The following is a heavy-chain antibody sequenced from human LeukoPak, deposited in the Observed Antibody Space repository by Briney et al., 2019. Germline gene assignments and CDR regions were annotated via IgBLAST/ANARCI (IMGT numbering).Heavy chain of an antibody. V-gene: IGHV3-48*03. CDR1: GVTFSSYV. CDR2: NSSSGSTI. CDR3: ARDLDY. Sequence: GGSLRLSCAAPGVTFSSYVMNWVRQAPVKRLEWVSYNSSSGSTIYYADSVKGRFTISRENAKNSLYLQMNSLRVEDTAVYYFARDLDYWGQGTLVTVSS. J-gene: IGHJ4*02.